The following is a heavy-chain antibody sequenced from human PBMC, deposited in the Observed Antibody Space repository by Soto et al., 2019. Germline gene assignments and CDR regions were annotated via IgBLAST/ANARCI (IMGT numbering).Heavy chain of an antibody. V-gene: IGHV3-33*01. CDR1: GFTFRSYG. D-gene: IGHD3-3*01. J-gene: IGHJ4*02. CDR2: TWYDGNNK. Sequence: QVQLVESGGGVVQPGRSLRLSCEASGFTFRSYGMHWVRQAPGKGLEWVAVTWYDGNNKYYADSVKGRFTISRDNSKDTLFLQMNSLRAEDTAVYYCARDRSGYDQTPDIWGQGTLVTVSS. CDR3: ARDRSGYDQTPDI.